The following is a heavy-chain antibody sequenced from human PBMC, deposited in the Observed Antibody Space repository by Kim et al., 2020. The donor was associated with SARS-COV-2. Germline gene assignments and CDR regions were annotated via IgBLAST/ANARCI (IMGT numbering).Heavy chain of an antibody. CDR2: IYYSGST. V-gene: IGHV4-59*01. J-gene: IGHJ5*02. D-gene: IGHD6-13*01. Sequence: SETLSLTCTVSGGSISSYYWSWIRQPPGKGLEWIGYIYYSGSTNYNPSLKSRVTISVDTSKNQFSLKLSSVTAADTAAYYCARSRISSSWGFDPWGQGTLVTVSS. CDR1: GGSISSYY. CDR3: ARSRISSSWGFDP.